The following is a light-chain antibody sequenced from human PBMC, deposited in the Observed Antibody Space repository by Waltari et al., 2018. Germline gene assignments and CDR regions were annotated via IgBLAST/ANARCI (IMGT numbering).Light chain of an antibody. CDR2: YDD. Sequence: QSVLTQPPSVSEAPRQRVTISCSGSYSNIGTHGVNWYQRVPGKTPRLVICYDDLVPSGGSGRFSGSRSGTSASLAIRGLQPEDEAEYFCEAWDDSLDGWVFGGGTKLTVL. J-gene: IGLJ3*02. CDR1: YSNIGTHG. V-gene: IGLV1-36*01. CDR3: EAWDDSLDGWV.